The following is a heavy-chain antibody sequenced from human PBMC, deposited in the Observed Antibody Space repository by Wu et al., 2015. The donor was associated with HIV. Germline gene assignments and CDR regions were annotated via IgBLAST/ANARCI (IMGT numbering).Heavy chain of an antibody. D-gene: IGHD6-19*01. CDR2: MNPRSGNT. J-gene: IGHJ5*01. CDR3: ARQRAYTSGWYIFDS. V-gene: IGHV1-8*01. CDR1: GYTFTSYD. Sequence: QVQLVQSGAEVKKPGASVKVSCKASGYTFTSYDINWVRQATGQGLEWMGWMNPRSGNTGYAQKFQGRVTMTRDTSISTANMELSSLRSEDTAVYYCARQRAYTSGWYIFDSWARERWSPSPQ.